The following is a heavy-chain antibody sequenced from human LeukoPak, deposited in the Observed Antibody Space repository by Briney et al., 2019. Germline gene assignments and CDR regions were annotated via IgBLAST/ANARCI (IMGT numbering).Heavy chain of an antibody. J-gene: IGHJ4*02. V-gene: IGHV3-21*01. CDR3: ARTDTAMDAFDY. Sequence: GGSLRLSCVVSGFPFTNAWMNWVRQAPGKGLEWVSSISSSSSYIYYADSVKGRFTISRDNAKNSLYLQMNSLRAEDTAVYYCARTDTAMDAFDYWGQGTLVTVSS. CDR2: ISSSSSYI. CDR1: GFPFTNAW. D-gene: IGHD5-18*01.